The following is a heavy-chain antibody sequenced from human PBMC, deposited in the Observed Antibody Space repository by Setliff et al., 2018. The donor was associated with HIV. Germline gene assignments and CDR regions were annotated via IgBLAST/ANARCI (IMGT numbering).Heavy chain of an antibody. CDR2: INHSGST. Sequence: SETLSLTCAVYGGSFSGYDWSWIRQPPGKGLEWIGEINHSGSTNYNPSLKSRVTISVDTSKNQFSLKLSSVTAADTAVYYCARQRHGGAGAHDYWGQGTLVTVSS. CDR3: ARQRHGGAGAHDY. J-gene: IGHJ4*02. D-gene: IGHD3-16*01. V-gene: IGHV4-34*01. CDR1: GGSFSGYD.